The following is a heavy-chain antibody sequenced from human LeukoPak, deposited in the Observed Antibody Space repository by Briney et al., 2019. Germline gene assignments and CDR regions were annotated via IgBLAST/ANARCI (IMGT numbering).Heavy chain of an antibody. CDR2: IYYSGST. J-gene: IGHJ4*02. D-gene: IGHD4/OR15-4a*01. Sequence: SETLSLTCTVSGGSVSSGSYYWSWIRQPPGKGLEWIGYIYYSGSTNYNPSLKSRVTISVDTSKNQFSLKLSSVIVADTAVYYCARERGVGALTFDYWGRGTLVTVSS. CDR3: ARERGVGALTFDY. CDR1: GGSVSSGSYY. V-gene: IGHV4-61*01.